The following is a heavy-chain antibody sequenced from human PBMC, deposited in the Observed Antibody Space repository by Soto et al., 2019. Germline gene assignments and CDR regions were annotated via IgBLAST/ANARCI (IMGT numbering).Heavy chain of an antibody. CDR1: GFTFSSYW. Sequence: GGSLRLSCAASGFTFSSYWMSWVRQAPGKGLEWVANIKQDGSEKYYVDSVKGRFTISRDNAKNSLYLQMNSLRAEDTAVYYCARAGDAYYYYYYGMDVWGQGTTVTVSS. CDR3: ARAGDAYYYYYYGMDV. V-gene: IGHV3-7*03. J-gene: IGHJ6*02. CDR2: IKQDGSEK.